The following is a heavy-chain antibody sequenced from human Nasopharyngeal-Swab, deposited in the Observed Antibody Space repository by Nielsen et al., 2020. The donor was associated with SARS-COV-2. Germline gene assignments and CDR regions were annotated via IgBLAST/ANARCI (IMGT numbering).Heavy chain of an antibody. CDR2: IYYSGST. CDR3: ARGRRYYYADYGMDV. J-gene: IGHJ6*02. D-gene: IGHD1-26*01. CDR1: GGSISSSSYY. V-gene: IGHV4-39*07. Sequence: GSLRLSCTVSGGSISSSSYYWGWIRQPPGKGLEWIGSIYYSGSTYYNPSLKSRVTISVDTSKNQFSLKLSSVTAADTAVYYCARGRRYYYADYGMDVWGQGTTVTVSS.